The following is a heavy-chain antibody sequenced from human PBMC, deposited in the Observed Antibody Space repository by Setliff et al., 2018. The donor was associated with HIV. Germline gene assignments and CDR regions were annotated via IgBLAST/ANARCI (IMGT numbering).Heavy chain of an antibody. J-gene: IGHJ5*02. CDR3: ARAGIATSQNWFDP. D-gene: IGHD6-13*01. V-gene: IGHV1-69*13. CDR2: IIPVFGSA. Sequence: SVKVSCKASGGIFSSYSITWVRQAPGQGLEWVGGIIPVFGSANYAQKFQGRVTITADESTTTAYLELTSLRSEDTAVYYCARAGIATSQNWFDPWGQGTLVTVSS. CDR1: GGIFSSYS.